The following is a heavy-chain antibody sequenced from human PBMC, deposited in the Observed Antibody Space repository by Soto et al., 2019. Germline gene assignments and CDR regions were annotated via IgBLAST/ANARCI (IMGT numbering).Heavy chain of an antibody. Sequence: QVQLVQSGAEVKKPGSSVKVSCTASGGTFGSYAISWVRQAPGQGLEWMGGIIPIPGTANYAQKFQGRVTIAADESTSTSYIELSSLRSEDTAVYYCARSQGSSTSLEIYYYYDYGMDVWGQGTTVTVSS. CDR1: GGTFGSYA. J-gene: IGHJ6*02. CDR2: IIPIPGTA. CDR3: ARSQGSSTSLEIYYYYDYGMDV. V-gene: IGHV1-69*01. D-gene: IGHD2-2*01.